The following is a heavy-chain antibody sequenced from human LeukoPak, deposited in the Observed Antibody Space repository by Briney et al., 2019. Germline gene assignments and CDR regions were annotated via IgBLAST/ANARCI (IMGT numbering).Heavy chain of an antibody. CDR2: ISYSGST. J-gene: IGHJ3*02. CDR3: ARDRERAFDI. Sequence: PSETLSLTCTVSGGSISGYCWSWLRQPPGKGLEWIGYISYSGSTNYNPSLKSRVTISVDTSKNQFSLKLSSVRAADRAVYDGARDRERAFDIWGERTLVSVSS. D-gene: IGHD1-26*01. CDR1: GGSISGYC. V-gene: IGHV4-59*01.